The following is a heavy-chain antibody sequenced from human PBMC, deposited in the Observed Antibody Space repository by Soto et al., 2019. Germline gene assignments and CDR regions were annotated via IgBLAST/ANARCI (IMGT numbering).Heavy chain of an antibody. CDR3: ARETYYFDRSGSARLRMSV. CDR1: GGSISRGGYY. D-gene: IGHD3-22*01. Sequence: SETLSLTCSVSGGSISRGGYYWSWIRQHPGKGLEWIGYIYYSGSSYSNPSLKSRVIMSVDTSKNQFSLRLSSLSAADTAVYYCARETYYFDRSGSARLRMSVWGQGTTVTGSS. CDR2: IYYSGSS. V-gene: IGHV4-31*03. J-gene: IGHJ6*02.